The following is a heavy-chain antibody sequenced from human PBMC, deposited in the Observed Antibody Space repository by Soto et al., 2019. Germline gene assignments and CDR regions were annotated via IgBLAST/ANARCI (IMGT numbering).Heavy chain of an antibody. CDR2: INVYNGNT. CDR1: GYTFTNYG. Sequence: ASVKVSCKASGYTFTNYGISWVRQAPGQGLEWMGWINVYNGNTKYAQKVQGRVTMTTDTSKNQFSLHLSSVTPEDTAVYYCARESVRQQLAYYFDYWGQGTLVTVSS. J-gene: IGHJ4*02. D-gene: IGHD6-13*01. V-gene: IGHV1-18*01. CDR3: ARESVRQQLAYYFDY.